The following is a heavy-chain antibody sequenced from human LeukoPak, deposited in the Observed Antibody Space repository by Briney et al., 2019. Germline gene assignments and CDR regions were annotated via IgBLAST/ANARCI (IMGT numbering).Heavy chain of an antibody. Sequence: SETLSLTCAVYGGSFSGYYWSWIRQPPGKGLEWIGEINHSGSTNYNPSLKSRVTISVDTSKNQFSLKLSSVTAADTAVYYCARGRYEYYCDSRRRPYFDYWGQGTLVTVSS. CDR3: ARGRYEYYCDSRRRPYFDY. CDR2: INHSGST. V-gene: IGHV4-34*01. J-gene: IGHJ4*02. D-gene: IGHD3-22*01. CDR1: GGSFSGYY.